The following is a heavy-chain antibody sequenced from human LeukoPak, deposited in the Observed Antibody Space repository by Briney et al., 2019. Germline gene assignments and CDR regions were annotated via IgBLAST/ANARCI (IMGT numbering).Heavy chain of an antibody. CDR1: GFTFSSYG. Sequence: PGGSLRLSCAASGFTFSSYGMHWVRQAPGKGLEWVAFIRYDGSNKYYADSVKGRFTTSRDNSKNTLYLQMNSLRAEDTAVYYCTNPPRDNYDFWSGYHYDYWGQGTLVTVSS. D-gene: IGHD3-3*01. J-gene: IGHJ4*02. CDR3: TNPPRDNYDFWSGYHYDY. CDR2: IRYDGSNK. V-gene: IGHV3-30*02.